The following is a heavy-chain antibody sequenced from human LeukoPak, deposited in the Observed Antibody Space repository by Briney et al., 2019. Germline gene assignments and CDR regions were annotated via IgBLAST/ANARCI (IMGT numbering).Heavy chain of an antibody. D-gene: IGHD2-2*01. CDR1: GGNFSSYA. Sequence: ASVKVSCKASGGNFSSYAITWVRQAPGQGLEWMGGIIPFFTRTYYAQRFRGRVLITTGESTTTVYMELSSLRSEDTAVYYCARSLRHCTSTSCPARWLAPWGQGTLVTVCS. V-gene: IGHV1-69*05. CDR3: ARSLRHCTSTSCPARWLAP. J-gene: IGHJ5*02. CDR2: IIPFFTRT.